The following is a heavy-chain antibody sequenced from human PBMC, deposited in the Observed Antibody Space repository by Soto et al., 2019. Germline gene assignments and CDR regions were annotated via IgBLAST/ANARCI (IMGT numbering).Heavy chain of an antibody. D-gene: IGHD4-17*01. CDR2: ISYDGSNK. CDR1: GFTFSSYA. CDR3: VKDKGSTVSPSEYYYNGMDV. Sequence: GGSLRLSCAASGFTFSSYAMHWVRQAPGKGLEWVAVISYDGSNKYYADSVKGRFTISRDNSKNTLYLQMNSLRAEDTAVYYCVKDKGSTVSPSEYYYNGMDVWGQGTTVTVSS. J-gene: IGHJ6*02. V-gene: IGHV3-30-3*01.